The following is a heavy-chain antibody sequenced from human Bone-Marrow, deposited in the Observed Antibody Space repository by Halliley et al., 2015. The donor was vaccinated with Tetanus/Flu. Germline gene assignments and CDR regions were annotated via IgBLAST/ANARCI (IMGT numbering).Heavy chain of an antibody. CDR2: VSSSSTYI. J-gene: IGHJ4*02. CDR1: GFTFSSCS. D-gene: IGHD3-22*01. V-gene: IGHV3-21*01. Sequence: SLRLSCAASGFTFSSCSMNWVRQAPGKGLEWVSSVSSSSTYIYYADSVKGRFTISRHNAKNSLYLQMNSLRADDTAVYYCARASYYDTSDYTFDYWGQGTLVTVSS. CDR3: ARASYYDTSDYTFDY.